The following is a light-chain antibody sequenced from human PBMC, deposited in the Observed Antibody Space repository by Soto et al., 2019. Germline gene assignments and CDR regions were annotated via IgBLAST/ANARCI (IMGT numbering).Light chain of an antibody. CDR3: QQYNSYWT. Sequence: DIQMTQSPSTLSVSVGDRVTITFRASQSISSWLAWYQQKPGKAPKLLIYDASSLESGVPSRFSGSGSGTEFTLTISSLQPDDFATYYCQQYNSYWTFGQGTKVDIK. J-gene: IGKJ1*01. CDR1: QSISSW. CDR2: DAS. V-gene: IGKV1-5*01.